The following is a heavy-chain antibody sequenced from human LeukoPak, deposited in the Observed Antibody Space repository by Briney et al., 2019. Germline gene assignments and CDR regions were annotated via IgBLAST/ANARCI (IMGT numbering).Heavy chain of an antibody. CDR1: GGSFSGYY. CDR2: INHSGST. CDR3: ARDGSSMAIHNWFDP. D-gene: IGHD3-10*01. V-gene: IGHV4-34*01. Sequence: PSETLSLTCAVYGGSFSGYYWSWIRQPPGKGLEWIGEINHSGSTSYNPSLKSRVTISVDTSKNQFSLKLSSVTAADTAVYYCARDGSSMAIHNWFDPWGQGTLVTVSS. J-gene: IGHJ5*02.